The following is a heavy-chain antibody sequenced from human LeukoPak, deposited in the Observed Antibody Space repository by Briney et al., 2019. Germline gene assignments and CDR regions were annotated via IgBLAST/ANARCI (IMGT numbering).Heavy chain of an antibody. J-gene: IGHJ6*03. CDR2: ISGSGGST. D-gene: IGHD1-1*01. V-gene: IGHV3-23*01. CDR3: ARGKNWNLYYYYYMDV. CDR1: GFTFSSYG. Sequence: GGSLRLSCAASGFTFSSYGMSWVRQAPGKGLEWVSAISGSGGSTYYADSVKGRFTISRDNSKNTLYLQMNSLRAEDTAVYYCARGKNWNLYYYYYMDVWGKGTTVTVSS.